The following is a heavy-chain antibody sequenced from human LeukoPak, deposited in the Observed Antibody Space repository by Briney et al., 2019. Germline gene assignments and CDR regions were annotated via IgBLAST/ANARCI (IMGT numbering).Heavy chain of an antibody. CDR2: IYYRGST. D-gene: IGHD5-12*01. CDR3: ARHHSGYDIYYFDN. V-gene: IGHV4-59*08. CDR1: GGAISSYY. J-gene: IGHJ4*02. Sequence: SETLSLTCTVSGGAISSYYWSWIRQPPGKGLEWIGYIYYRGSTNYNPSLKSRGTISVDTSKNQFSLKLSSVTAADTAVYYCARHHSGYDIYYFDNCGQGTLVTVSS.